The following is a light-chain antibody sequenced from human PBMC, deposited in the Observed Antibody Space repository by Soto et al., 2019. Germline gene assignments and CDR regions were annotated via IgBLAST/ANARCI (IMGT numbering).Light chain of an antibody. V-gene: IGKV2-28*01. CDR2: LGS. CDR1: QSLLHSNGYDS. J-gene: IGKJ1*01. CDR3: MQALQSPPT. Sequence: EIVMTQSPLSLPVTPGEPASISCRSSQSLLHSNGYDSLDWYLQKPGQSPQLLIYLGSNRASGGPARLSGGGSGTDFTLKISRVEADDVGVYYCMQALQSPPTFGEGTKVEIK.